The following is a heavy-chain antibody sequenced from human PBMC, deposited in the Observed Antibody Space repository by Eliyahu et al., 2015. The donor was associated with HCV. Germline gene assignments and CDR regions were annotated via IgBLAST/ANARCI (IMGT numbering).Heavy chain of an antibody. CDR3: GKVETSGFSHDAFDV. Sequence: QVQLVESGGGVVQPGRSLRLSCAASGFIFNNYGMHWVRQAPGKGLEWVAFISYHGSNKYYEDSVKGRFTISRDNSKNTLYLQVNSLTAADTAIYYCGKVETSGFSHDAFDVWGRGTLVTVSS. V-gene: IGHV3-30*18. D-gene: IGHD3-22*01. CDR2: ISYHGSNK. CDR1: GFIFNNYG. J-gene: IGHJ3*01.